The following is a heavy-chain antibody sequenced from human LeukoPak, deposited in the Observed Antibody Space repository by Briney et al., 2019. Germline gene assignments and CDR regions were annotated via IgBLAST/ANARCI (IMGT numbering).Heavy chain of an antibody. J-gene: IGHJ4*02. D-gene: IGHD5-12*01. V-gene: IGHV4-4*07. CDR3: ATSGGRGYSGYDNHYFDY. CDR1: GGSISSYY. Sequence: SETLSLTCTVSGGSISSYYWSWIRQPAGKGLEWIGRIYTSGSNNYNPSLKSRVTMSVDTSKNQFSLKLSSVTAADTAVYYCATSGGRGYSGYDNHYFDYWGQGTLVTVSS. CDR2: IYTSGSN.